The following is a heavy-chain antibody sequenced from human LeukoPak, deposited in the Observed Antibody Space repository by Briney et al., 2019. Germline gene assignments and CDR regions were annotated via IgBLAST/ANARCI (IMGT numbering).Heavy chain of an antibody. CDR2: TYSGGST. D-gene: IGHD3-3*01. CDR1: GFTVSSNY. V-gene: IGHV3-53*01. CDR3: ARGGGLRFLEWLLYFDY. J-gene: IGHJ4*02. Sequence: GGSLRLSCAASGFTVSSNYMSWVRQAPGKGLEWVSVTYSGGSTYYADSVKGRFTISRDNSKNTLYLQMNSLRAEDTAVYYCARGGGLRFLEWLLYFDYWGQGTLVTVSS.